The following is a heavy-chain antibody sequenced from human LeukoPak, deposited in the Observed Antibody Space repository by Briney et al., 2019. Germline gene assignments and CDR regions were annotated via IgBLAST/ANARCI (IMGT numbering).Heavy chain of an antibody. D-gene: IGHD1-26*01. CDR3: ARHGRSRGSLDAFDI. Sequence: GESLKISCKGSGYSFTSYWIGWVRQMPGKGLEWMGIIYPGDSDTRYSPSFQGQVTISADKSISTAYLQWSSLKASDTAMYYCARHGRSRGSLDAFDIWGQGTMVTVSS. CDR2: IYPGDSDT. V-gene: IGHV5-51*01. J-gene: IGHJ3*02. CDR1: GYSFTSYW.